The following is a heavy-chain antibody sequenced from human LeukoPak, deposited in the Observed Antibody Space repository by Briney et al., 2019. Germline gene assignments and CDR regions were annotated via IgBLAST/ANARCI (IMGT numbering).Heavy chain of an antibody. CDR3: ATSNSYYYYGMDV. Sequence: SETLSLTCTVSGGSISSGGYYWSWIRQHPGKGLEWIGYIYYSGSTYYNPSLKSRVTISVDTSKNQFPLKLSSVTAADTAVYYCATSNSYYYYGMDVWGQGTTVTVSS. J-gene: IGHJ6*02. V-gene: IGHV4-31*03. CDR2: IYYSGST. D-gene: IGHD4-11*01. CDR1: GGSISSGGYY.